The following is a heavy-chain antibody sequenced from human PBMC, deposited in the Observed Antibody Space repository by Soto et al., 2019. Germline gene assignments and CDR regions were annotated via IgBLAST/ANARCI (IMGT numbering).Heavy chain of an antibody. CDR2: IKSKTDGGTT. V-gene: IGHV3-15*05. J-gene: IGHJ3*02. CDR3: TYSSGWLVYAFDI. D-gene: IGHD6-19*01. Sequence: GGSLRLSCAASGFTFSNAWMSWVRQAPGKGLEWVGRIKSKTDGGTTDYAAPVKGRFTISRDDSKNTLYLQMNSLKTEDTAVYYCTYSSGWLVYAFDIWGQGTMVTVSS. CDR1: GFTFSNAW.